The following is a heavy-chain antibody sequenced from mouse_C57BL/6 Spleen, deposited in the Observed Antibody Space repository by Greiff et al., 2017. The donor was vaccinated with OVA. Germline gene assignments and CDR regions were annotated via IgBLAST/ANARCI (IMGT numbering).Heavy chain of an antibody. V-gene: IGHV1-50*01. CDR3: APLDMCAY. Sequence: VQLQQPGAELVKPGASVKLSCKASGYTFTSYWMQWVKQRPGQGLEWIGEIDPSDSYTNYNQKFKGKATLTVDTSSSTAYMQLSSLTSEDSAVYYCAPLDMCAYWGQGTLVTVSA. CDR1: GYTFTSYW. J-gene: IGHJ3*01. CDR2: IDPSDSYT.